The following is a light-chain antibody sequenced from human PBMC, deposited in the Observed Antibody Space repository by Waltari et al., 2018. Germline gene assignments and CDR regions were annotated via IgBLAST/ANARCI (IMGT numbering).Light chain of an antibody. V-gene: IGKV1-39*01. CDR1: QKIGNL. CDR2: VRS. J-gene: IGKJ1*01. CDR3: QQSYDSVRT. Sequence: IQMTQSQSSLYASVRDRITIACRAGQKIGNLLNWYQQKPWRVPKLLLYVRSSLESGVAYRFSGSGFGTDFTLTISNLQPEDFATYYCQQSYDSVRTFGQGTNVEIK.